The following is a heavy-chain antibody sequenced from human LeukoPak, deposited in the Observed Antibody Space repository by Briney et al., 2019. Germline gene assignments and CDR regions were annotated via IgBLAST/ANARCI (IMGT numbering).Heavy chain of an antibody. Sequence: PSETLSLTCTVSGGSINSGGYYWSWIRQHPGKGLEWIGYIYYSGSTYYNPSLKSRVTISVDTSKNQFSLKLSSVTAADTAVYYCARVDSSGSYQWVDYWGQGTLVTVSS. D-gene: IGHD3-22*01. CDR2: IYYSGST. CDR3: ARVDSSGSYQWVDY. V-gene: IGHV4-31*03. J-gene: IGHJ4*02. CDR1: GGSINSGGYY.